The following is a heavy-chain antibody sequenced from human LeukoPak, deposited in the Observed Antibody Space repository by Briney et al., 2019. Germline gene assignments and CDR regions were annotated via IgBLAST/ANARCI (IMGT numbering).Heavy chain of an antibody. CDR3: AKDIGGN. CDR2: ISWNSGSI. CDR1: GFTFSSYS. J-gene: IGHJ4*02. Sequence: GGSLRLSCAASGFTFSSYSMNWVRQAPGKGLEWVSGISWNSGSIGYADSVKGRFTISRDNAKNSLYLQMNSLRAEDTASYYCAKDIGGNWGQGTLVTVSS. V-gene: IGHV3-9*01. D-gene: IGHD2-15*01.